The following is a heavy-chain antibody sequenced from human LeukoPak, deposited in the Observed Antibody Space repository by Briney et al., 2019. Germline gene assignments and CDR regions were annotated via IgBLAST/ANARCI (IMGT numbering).Heavy chain of an antibody. CDR1: GFTVSSNY. CDR3: ARDRPDWAIDY. J-gene: IGHJ4*02. CDR2: IYSGGST. V-gene: IGHV3-53*01. Sequence: GGSLRLSCAASGFTVSSNYMSWVRQAPGKGLEWVSVIYSGGSTYYADSVKGRFTISRDNAKNSVYLQMSSLRAEDTAVYYCARDRPDWAIDYWGQGTLVTVSS. D-gene: IGHD3-9*01.